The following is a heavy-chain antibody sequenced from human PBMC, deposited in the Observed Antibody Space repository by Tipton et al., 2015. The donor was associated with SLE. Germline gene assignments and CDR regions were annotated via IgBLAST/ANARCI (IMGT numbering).Heavy chain of an antibody. D-gene: IGHD6-13*01. CDR2: IYHSGST. J-gene: IGHJ5*02. CDR3: ARVMWAAAAATWWFDP. CDR1: GYSISSGYY. V-gene: IGHV4-38-2*01. Sequence: TLSLTCAVSGYSISSGYYWGWIRQPPGKGLEWIGSIYHSGSTYYNPSLKSRVTISVDTSKNQFSLKLSSVTAADTAVYYCARVMWAAAAATWWFDPWGQGTLVTVSS.